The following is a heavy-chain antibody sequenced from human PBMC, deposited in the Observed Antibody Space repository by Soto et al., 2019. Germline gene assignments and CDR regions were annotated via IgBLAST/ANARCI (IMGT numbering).Heavy chain of an antibody. CDR3: ARDARPWGSYYYYGMDV. Sequence: GGSLRLSCAASGFTFSSYAMHWVRQAPGKGLEWVAVISYDGSNKYYADSVKGRFTISRDNSKNTLYLQMNSLRAEDTAVYYCARDARPWGSYYYYGMDVWGQGTTVTVSS. V-gene: IGHV3-30-3*01. CDR2: ISYDGSNK. CDR1: GFTFSSYA. D-gene: IGHD3-16*01. J-gene: IGHJ6*02.